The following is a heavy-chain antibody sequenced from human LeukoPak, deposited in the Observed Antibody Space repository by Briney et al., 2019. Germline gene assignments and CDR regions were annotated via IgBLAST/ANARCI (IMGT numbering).Heavy chain of an antibody. V-gene: IGHV1-69*02. CDR2: IIPIFTVT. J-gene: IGHJ4*02. D-gene: IGHD3-10*01. CDR1: VGTFNKYT. CDR3: ARSYGSGSSDY. Sequence: WASVKVSCKASVGTFNKYTINWVRQAPGQGLEWMGRIIPIFTVTTYAQKFQGRVTITADKSTDTSYMELSSLTSEDTAVYYCARSYGSGSSDYWGQGTLVTVSS.